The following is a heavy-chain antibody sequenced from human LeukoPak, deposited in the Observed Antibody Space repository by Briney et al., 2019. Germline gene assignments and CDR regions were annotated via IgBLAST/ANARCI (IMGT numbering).Heavy chain of an antibody. V-gene: IGHV3-66*01. CDR2: IYSGGST. CDR3: ARDRGMYSSFDY. D-gene: IGHD6-19*01. CDR1: GFTFSSYG. J-gene: IGHJ4*02. Sequence: PGGSLRLSCAASGFTFSSYGMGWVRQAPGKGLEWVSVIYSGGSTYYADSVKGRFTISRDNSKNTLYLQMNSLRAEDTAVYYCARDRGMYSSFDYWGQGTRVTVSS.